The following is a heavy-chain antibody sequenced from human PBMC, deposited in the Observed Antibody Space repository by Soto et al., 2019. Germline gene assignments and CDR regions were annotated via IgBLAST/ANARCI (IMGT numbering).Heavy chain of an antibody. CDR2: IYWDDGK. V-gene: IGHV2-5*02. CDR1: GFSLNTGGVT. Sequence: FGPTLVNPTQTLTLTCVFSGFSLNTGGVTVGWIRQPPGKALEWVALIYWDDGKRYSPSLKSRLTITKETSRNQVVLTMTNVDPEDTATYFCAHSPAPRVYLQHWGEGTLVTVSS. CDR3: AHSPAPRVYLQH. J-gene: IGHJ1*01. D-gene: IGHD3-10*01.